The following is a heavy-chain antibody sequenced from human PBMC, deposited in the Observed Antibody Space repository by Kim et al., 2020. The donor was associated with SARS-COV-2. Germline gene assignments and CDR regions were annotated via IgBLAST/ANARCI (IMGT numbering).Heavy chain of an antibody. CDR1: GFTFSSYG. V-gene: IGHV3-33*01. CDR2: IWYDGSNK. CDR3: ARDGFQWELRNYYYYGMDV. D-gene: IGHD1-26*01. Sequence: GGSLRLSCAASGFTFSSYGMHWVRQAPGKGLEWVAVIWYDGSNKYYADSVKGRFTISRDNSKNTLYLQMNSLRAEDTAVYYCARDGFQWELRNYYYYGMDVWGQGTTVTVFS. J-gene: IGHJ6*02.